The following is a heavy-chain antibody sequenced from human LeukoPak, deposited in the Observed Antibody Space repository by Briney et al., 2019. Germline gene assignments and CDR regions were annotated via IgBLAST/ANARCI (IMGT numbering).Heavy chain of an antibody. J-gene: IGHJ4*02. D-gene: IGHD3-3*01. V-gene: IGHV1-18*01. CDR2: INTYNGNT. CDR1: GYTFTIYA. Sequence: VASVKVSCKTSGYTFTIYAISWVRQAPGQGFEWMGWINTYNGNTNFAQKFQDRVTMTTDTSTSTAYLELRSLRSDDTAVYYCARDAIQGRLTSDYWGQGTLVTVSS. CDR3: ARDAIQGRLTSDY.